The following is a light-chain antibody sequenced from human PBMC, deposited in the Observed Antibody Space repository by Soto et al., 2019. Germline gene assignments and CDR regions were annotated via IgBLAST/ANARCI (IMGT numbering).Light chain of an antibody. CDR1: QGISSY. CDR3: QQYYSYPQT. Sequence: AIRMTQSPSPFSASTGDRVTITCRASQGISSYLAWYQQKPGKAPKLLIYAASTLQSGVPSRFSVSGSGTDFTLTISCLQSEDFATYYCQQYYSYPQTLGQGTKVEVK. J-gene: IGKJ1*01. CDR2: AAS. V-gene: IGKV1-8*01.